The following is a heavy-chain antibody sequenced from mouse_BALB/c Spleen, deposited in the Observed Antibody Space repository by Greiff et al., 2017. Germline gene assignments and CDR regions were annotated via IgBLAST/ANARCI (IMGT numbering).Heavy chain of an antibody. CDR3: ARDRNYVIDY. J-gene: IGHJ2*01. CDR2: IDPYNGGT. CDR1: GYAFTSYN. V-gene: IGHV1S135*01. D-gene: IGHD2-1*01. Sequence: VQLKESGPELVKPGDSVKVSCTASGYAFTSYNMYWVKQSHGKSLEWIGYIDPYNGGTSYNQKFKGKATLTVDKSSSTDYMHLNSLTSEDAAVYYCARDRNYVIDYWGQGTTLTVSA.